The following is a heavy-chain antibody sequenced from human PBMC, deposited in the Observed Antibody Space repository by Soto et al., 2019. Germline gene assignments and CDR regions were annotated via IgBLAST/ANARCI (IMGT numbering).Heavy chain of an antibody. J-gene: IGHJ4*02. CDR1: GFTFNNFA. V-gene: IGHV3-23*01. Sequence: PGGSLRLSCAATGFTFNNFAMNWVRQGPGKGLEWVSGISGGGDATRYADSVKGRFTISRDNAESMVYLDMYSLIPDDTAIYYCAKTIHSPSGFDYWGQPTPATVSS. D-gene: IGHD3-10*01. CDR3: AKTIHSPSGFDY. CDR2: ISGGGDAT.